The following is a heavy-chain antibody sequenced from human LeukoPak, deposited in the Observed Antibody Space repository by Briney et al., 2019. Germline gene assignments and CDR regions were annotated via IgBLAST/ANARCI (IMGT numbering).Heavy chain of an antibody. J-gene: IGHJ5*02. CDR1: GGSFSGYY. CDR3: ARGPFAGLLWHLLNWFDP. D-gene: IGHD3-10*01. CDR2: INHSGST. Sequence: SETLSLTCAVYGGSFSGYYWSWIRQPPGKGLEWIGEINHSGSTNYNPSLKSRVTISVDTSKNQFSLKLSSVTAADTAVYYCARGPFAGLLWHLLNWFDPWGQGTLVTVSS. V-gene: IGHV4-34*01.